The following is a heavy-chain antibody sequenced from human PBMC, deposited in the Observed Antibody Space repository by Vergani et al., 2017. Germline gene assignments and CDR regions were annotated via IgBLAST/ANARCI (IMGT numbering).Heavy chain of an antibody. CDR1: GFTFSSYG. V-gene: IGHV3-33*01. CDR3: ARGAGYCSSTSCPPTLRHYYYYIDV. CDR2: MWYDGSNK. J-gene: IGHJ6*03. Sequence: QVQLVESGGGVVQPGRSLRLSCAASGFTFSSYGLHWVRQAPGKGFEWVAVMWYDGSNKYYADSVKGRFTISRDSSMNTLYLQMNGLRAEDTAVYYCARGAGYCSSTSCPPTLRHYYYYIDVWGKGTTVTVSS. D-gene: IGHD2-2*01.